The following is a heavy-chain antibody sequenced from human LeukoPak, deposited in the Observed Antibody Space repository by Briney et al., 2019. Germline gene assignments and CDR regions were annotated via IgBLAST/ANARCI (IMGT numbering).Heavy chain of an antibody. Sequence: GASVKDSCKASGYTFTSYYIHWVRQAPGQSLEWMGIINPSGGSTSYAQKFQGRVTMTRDTSTSIVYMELSSLRSEDTAVYYCAREDPSDYWGQGTLVTVSS. J-gene: IGHJ4*02. V-gene: IGHV1-46*01. CDR2: INPSGGST. CDR3: AREDPSDY. CDR1: GYTFTSYY.